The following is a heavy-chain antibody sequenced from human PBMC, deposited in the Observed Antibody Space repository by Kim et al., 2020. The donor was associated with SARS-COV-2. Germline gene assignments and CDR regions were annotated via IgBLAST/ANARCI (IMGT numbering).Heavy chain of an antibody. V-gene: IGHV1-2*06. CDR3: ARGGSSGKINNWFDP. CDR2: INPNSGGT. Sequence: ASVKVSCKASGYTFTGYYMHWVRQAPGQGLEWMGRINPNSGGTNYAQKFQGRVTITRDTSISTAYMELGRLRSDDTAVYYCARGGSSGKINNWFDPWGQGTLVTVSS. D-gene: IGHD6-19*01. CDR1: GYTFTGYY. J-gene: IGHJ5*02.